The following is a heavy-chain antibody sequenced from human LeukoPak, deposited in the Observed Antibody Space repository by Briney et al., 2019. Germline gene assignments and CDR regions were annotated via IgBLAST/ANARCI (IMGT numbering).Heavy chain of an antibody. D-gene: IGHD2-21*02. Sequence: GGSLRLSCAASGFTFSSYGMHWVRQAPGKGLEWVAVISYDGSNKYYADSVKGRFTISRDNSKNTLYLQMNSLRAEDTAVYYCVKEASYCGGDCFPGSVDYWGQGTLVTVSS. CDR2: ISYDGSNK. CDR1: GFTFSSYG. CDR3: VKEASYCGGDCFPGSVDY. V-gene: IGHV3-30*18. J-gene: IGHJ4*02.